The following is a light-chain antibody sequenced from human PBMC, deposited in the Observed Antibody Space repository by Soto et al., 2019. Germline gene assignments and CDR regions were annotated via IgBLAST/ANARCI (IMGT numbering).Light chain of an antibody. CDR3: QQYGSSPRT. V-gene: IGKV3-20*01. CDR1: QSVSTSQ. Sequence: EIVLTQSPGTLSLSPGERVTLSCRASQSVSTSQLAWYQQKPGQAPRLLIFGASSRATGIPDRFRGSGSGKDFTLTISRLEPEDFAVYYCQQYGSSPRTFGRGTKVDIK. CDR2: GAS. J-gene: IGKJ1*01.